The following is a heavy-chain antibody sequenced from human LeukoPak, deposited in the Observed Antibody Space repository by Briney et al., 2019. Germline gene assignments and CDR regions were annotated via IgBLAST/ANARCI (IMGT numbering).Heavy chain of an antibody. V-gene: IGHV4-59*01. D-gene: IGHD3-22*01. CDR1: GGSISSYY. Sequence: WETLSLTCTVSGGSISSYYWSWIRQPPGKGLEWIGYIYYTGSTNYNPSLKSRVTISVDTSKSQVSLKLSSVTAADTAVYYCARDYTMTHAFDIWGQGTMVTVSS. J-gene: IGHJ3*02. CDR3: ARDYTMTHAFDI. CDR2: IYYTGST.